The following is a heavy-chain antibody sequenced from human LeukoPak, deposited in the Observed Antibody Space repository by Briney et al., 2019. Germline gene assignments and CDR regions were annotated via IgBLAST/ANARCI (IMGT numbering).Heavy chain of an antibody. V-gene: IGHV3-21*01. CDR3: ARDKGWLQSGIDY. J-gene: IGHJ4*02. D-gene: IGHD5-24*01. CDR2: ISSSSSYI. Sequence: GGSLRLSCAASGFTFSSYSMNWVRQAPGKGLEWVSSISSSSSYIYYADSVTGRFTISRDNAKNSLYLQMNSLRAEDTAVYYCARDKGWLQSGIDYWGQGTLVTVSS. CDR1: GFTFSSYS.